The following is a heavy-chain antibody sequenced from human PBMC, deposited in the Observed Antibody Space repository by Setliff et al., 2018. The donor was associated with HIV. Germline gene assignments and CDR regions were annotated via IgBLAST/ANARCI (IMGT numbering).Heavy chain of an antibody. V-gene: IGHV1-69-2*01. Sequence: ASVKVSCKASGYIFTDYYMHWVQQAPGKGLEWMGRVDPEDGETMYAEKFQGRDNITADTSTDTAYMELSSLRSEDTAVYYCATDPSFDFYYYMDVWGKGTTVTVSS. CDR3: ATDPSFDFYYYMDV. D-gene: IGHD3-9*01. J-gene: IGHJ6*03. CDR1: GYIFTDYY. CDR2: VDPEDGET.